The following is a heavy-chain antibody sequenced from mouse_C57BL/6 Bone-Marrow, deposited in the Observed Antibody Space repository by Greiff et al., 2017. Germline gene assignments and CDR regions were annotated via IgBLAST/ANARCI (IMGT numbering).Heavy chain of an antibody. CDR3: VRDRDSSGYVGYAMDY. J-gene: IGHJ4*01. Sequence: EVQLVESGGGLVQPKGSLKLSCAASGFTFNTYAMHWVRQAPGKGLEWVARIRSKSSNYATYYADSVKDRFTISRDDSQSMLYLQMNNLKTEDTAMYYCVRDRDSSGYVGYAMDYWGQGTSVTVSS. D-gene: IGHD3-2*02. CDR1: GFTFNTYA. CDR2: IRSKSSNYAT. V-gene: IGHV10-3*01.